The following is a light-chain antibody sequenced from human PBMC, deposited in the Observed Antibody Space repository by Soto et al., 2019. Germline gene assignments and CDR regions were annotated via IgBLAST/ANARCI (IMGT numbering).Light chain of an antibody. J-gene: IGKJ3*01. CDR3: QQSYSTLFT. CDR2: AAS. V-gene: IGKV1-39*01. Sequence: DIQMTQSPSTLSVSVVDRCTITFVASQTISSWLAWYQQKPGKAPKLLIYAASSLQSGVPSRFSGSGSGTDFTLTISSLQPEDFATYYCQQSYSTLFTFGPGTKVDIK. CDR1: QTISSW.